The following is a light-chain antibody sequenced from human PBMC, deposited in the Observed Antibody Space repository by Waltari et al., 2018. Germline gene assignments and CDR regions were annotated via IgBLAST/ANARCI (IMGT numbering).Light chain of an antibody. J-gene: IGKJ1*01. CDR1: QALGSE. V-gene: IGKV1-6*02. CDR3: LQDYNYPRT. CDR2: GAS. Sequence: AIQMTQSPSSLSASVGGRVTITCRATQALGSELAWYQQRPGEAPKVLIYGASRLQNGVPSRFSGSGSGTYFTLTISSLQPEDFATYCCLQDYNYPRTFGQGTKVEV.